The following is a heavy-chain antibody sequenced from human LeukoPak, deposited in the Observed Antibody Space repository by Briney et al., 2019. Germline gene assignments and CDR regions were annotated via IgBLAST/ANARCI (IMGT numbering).Heavy chain of an antibody. Sequence: GGSLRLSCAASGFTFSGYVMSWVRQAPGKGLEWVSDIVGSGGRSYYADSVKGRFTISRDNSKNTMYLQMNSLRAEDTAVYYCAKAVEYSSSIYYYYYMDDWGKGTTVTVSS. V-gene: IGHV3-23*01. CDR3: AKAVEYSSSIYYYYYMDD. CDR2: IVGSGGRS. J-gene: IGHJ6*03. D-gene: IGHD6-6*01. CDR1: GFTFSGYV.